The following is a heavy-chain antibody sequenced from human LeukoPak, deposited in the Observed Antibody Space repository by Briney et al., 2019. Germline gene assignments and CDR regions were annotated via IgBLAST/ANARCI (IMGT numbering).Heavy chain of an antibody. V-gene: IGHV4-59*01. Sequence: SETLSLTCTVSGGSISSYYWSWIRQPPGKGLEWIGYIYYSGNTNYNPSLKSRVTISVDTSKNQFSLKLSSVTAADTAVYYCARERRFLEWLPEDYFDYWGQGTLVTVSS. D-gene: IGHD3-3*01. CDR3: ARERRFLEWLPEDYFDY. CDR1: GGSISSYY. CDR2: IYYSGNT. J-gene: IGHJ4*02.